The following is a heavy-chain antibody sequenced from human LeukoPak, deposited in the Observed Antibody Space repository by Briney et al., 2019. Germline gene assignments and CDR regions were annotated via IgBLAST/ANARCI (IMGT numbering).Heavy chain of an antibody. CDR3: ARVGPVAGISYYYYGMDV. CDR2: IYHSGST. V-gene: IGHV4-30-2*01. J-gene: IGHJ6*02. Sequence: PSQTLSLTCAVSGGSISSGGYSWSWIRQPPGKGLEWIGYIYHSGSTYYNPSLKSRVTISVDTSKNQFSLKLSSVTAADTAVYYCARVGPVAGISYYYYGMDVWGQGTTVTVSS. CDR1: GGSISSGGYS. D-gene: IGHD6-19*01.